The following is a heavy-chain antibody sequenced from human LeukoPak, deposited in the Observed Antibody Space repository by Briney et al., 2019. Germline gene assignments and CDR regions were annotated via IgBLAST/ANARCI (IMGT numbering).Heavy chain of an antibody. J-gene: IGHJ5*02. Sequence: SETLSLTCTVSGGSISSGGYYWSWIRQPPGKGLEWIGYIYHSGSTYYNPSLKSRVTISVDRSKNQFSLKLSSVTAADTAVYYWARKVYGAAAGTQWFDPWGQGTLVTVSS. D-gene: IGHD6-13*01. CDR1: GGSISSGGYY. CDR3: ARKVYGAAAGTQWFDP. CDR2: IYHSGST. V-gene: IGHV4-30-2*01.